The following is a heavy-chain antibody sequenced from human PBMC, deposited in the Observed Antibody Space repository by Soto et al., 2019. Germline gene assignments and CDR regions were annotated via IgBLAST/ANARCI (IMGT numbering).Heavy chain of an antibody. Sequence: QVQLQEAGPGLVKPSQTLSLTCTISGGSISSGGYYWSWISQPPGKGLEWIGYIYYSGSTYYNPSLKSRVTISVDPSKNQFSLKLRSVTAADTAVYYCARQRDGYNYRYFDYWGQGTLVTVSS. V-gene: IGHV4-31*03. CDR1: GGSISSGGYY. D-gene: IGHD5-12*01. CDR3: ARQRDGYNYRYFDY. CDR2: IYYSGST. J-gene: IGHJ4*02.